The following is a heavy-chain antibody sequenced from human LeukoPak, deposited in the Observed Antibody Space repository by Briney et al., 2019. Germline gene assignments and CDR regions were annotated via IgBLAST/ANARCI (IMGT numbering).Heavy chain of an antibody. J-gene: IGHJ4*02. V-gene: IGHV3-7*01. CDR3: ARDISPLLWFGEADPTLDY. Sequence: GGSLRLSCAASGFTFSSYAMSWVRQAPGKGLEWVANIKQDGSEKYYVDSVKGRFTISRDNAKNSLYLQMNSLKAEDTAVYYCARDISPLLWFGEADPTLDYWGQGTLVTVSS. CDR1: GFTFSSYA. D-gene: IGHD3-10*01. CDR2: IKQDGSEK.